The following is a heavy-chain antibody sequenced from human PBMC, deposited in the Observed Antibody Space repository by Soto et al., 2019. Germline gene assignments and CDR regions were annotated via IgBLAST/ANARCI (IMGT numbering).Heavy chain of an antibody. J-gene: IGHJ6*02. V-gene: IGHV4-39*07. CDR3: AASPSFWQNYYYGAMDV. CDR2: IYYSGST. CDR1: GGYISSSSYY. Sequence: TSETLSLTCTVSGGYISSSSYYWGWIRQPPGKGLEWIGSIYYSGSTYYNPSLKSRVTITRDLSTNTIYMDLSGLRSEDTAVYYCAASPSFWQNYYYGAMDVWGQGTTVTVSS.